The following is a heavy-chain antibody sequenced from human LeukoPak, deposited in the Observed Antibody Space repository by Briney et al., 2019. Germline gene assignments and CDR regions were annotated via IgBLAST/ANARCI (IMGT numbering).Heavy chain of an antibody. CDR2: ISYDGSNK. V-gene: IGHV3-30-3*01. CDR1: GFTFSSYA. Sequence: GGSLRLSCAASGFTFSSYAMHWVRQAPGKGLEWVAVISYDGSNKYYADSVKGRFTISRDNSKNALYLQMNSLRAEDTAVYYCARDSTSFIVVVPAASYGMDVWGQGTTVTVSS. D-gene: IGHD2-2*01. J-gene: IGHJ6*02. CDR3: ARDSTSFIVVVPAASYGMDV.